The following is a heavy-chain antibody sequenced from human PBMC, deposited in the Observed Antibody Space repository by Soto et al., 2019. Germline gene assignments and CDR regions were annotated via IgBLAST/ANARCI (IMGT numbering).Heavy chain of an antibody. CDR1: GFTFSSYS. CDR2: ISGSGGTT. CDR3: AKEWSSGMDV. V-gene: IGHV3-23*01. Sequence: PGGSLRLSCSASGFTFSSYSMSWVRQAPGKGLEWVSSISGSGGTTYYADSVKGHFTISRDNSKSTLYLQMNSLRAEDTAVYYCAKEWSSGMDVWGQGTTVTVS. J-gene: IGHJ6*02. D-gene: IGHD2-15*01.